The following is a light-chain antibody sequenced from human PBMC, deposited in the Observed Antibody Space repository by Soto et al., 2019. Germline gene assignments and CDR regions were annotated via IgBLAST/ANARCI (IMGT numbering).Light chain of an antibody. V-gene: IGKV4-1*01. CDR2: WSS. CDR1: QSVLYSSNNKNY. Sequence: DIVMTQSPDSLAVSLAERATINCKSSQSVLYSSNNKNYLAWYQQKPGQPPKLLIYWSSTRESGVPDRFSGSGSGTDFTRTISSLQAVDVAVYYCQQYFSTPPLTFGGGTKVEIK. J-gene: IGKJ4*01. CDR3: QQYFSTPPLT.